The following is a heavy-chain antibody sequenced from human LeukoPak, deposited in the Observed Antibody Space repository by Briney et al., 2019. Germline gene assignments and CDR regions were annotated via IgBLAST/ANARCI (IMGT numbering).Heavy chain of an antibody. CDR1: GFTFSSYA. J-gene: IGHJ4*02. V-gene: IGHV3-30-3*01. Sequence: GGSLRLSCAASGFTFSSYAMHWVRQAPGKGLEWVAVISYDESNKYYADSVKGRFTISRDNSKNTLYLQMNSLRAEDTAVYYCARDPYFDCWGQGTLVTVSS. CDR3: ARDPYFDC. CDR2: ISYDESNK.